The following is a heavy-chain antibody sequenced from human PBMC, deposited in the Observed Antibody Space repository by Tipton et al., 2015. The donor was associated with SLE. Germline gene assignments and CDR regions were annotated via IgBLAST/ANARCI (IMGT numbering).Heavy chain of an antibody. CDR2: IYYSGST. V-gene: IGHV4-59*01. CDR3: ARGRGIAAGVYFQH. D-gene: IGHD6-13*01. CDR1: GGSISSYY. J-gene: IGHJ1*01. Sequence: LRLSCTVSGGSISSYYWNWIRQPPGKGLEWIGYIYYSGSTNYNPSLKSRVTISLDTSKNQFSLKLSPVTAADTAVYYCARGRGIAAGVYFQHWGQGTLVTVSS.